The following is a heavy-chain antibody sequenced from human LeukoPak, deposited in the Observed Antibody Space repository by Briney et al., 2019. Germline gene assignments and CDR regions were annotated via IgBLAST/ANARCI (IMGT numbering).Heavy chain of an antibody. J-gene: IGHJ4*02. D-gene: IGHD2-21*01. V-gene: IGHV3-23*01. CDR3: AKEWEAYCGGDCYSALDY. CDR2: ISGSGGST. CDR1: GFTFSSYA. Sequence: PGGSLRLSCAASGFTFSSYAMSWVRQAPGKGLEWVSAISGSGGSTYYADSVKGRFTISRDNSKDTLYLQMNSLRAEDTAVYYCAKEWEAYCGGDCYSALDYWGLGTLVTVSS.